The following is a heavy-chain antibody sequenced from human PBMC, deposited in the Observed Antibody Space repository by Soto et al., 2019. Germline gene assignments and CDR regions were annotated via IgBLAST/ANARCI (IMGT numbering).Heavy chain of an antibody. CDR1: GFTFSSYW. V-gene: IGHV3-7*04. J-gene: IGHJ4*02. Sequence: EVQLVESGGGLVQPGGSLRLSCAASGFTFSSYWMSWVRQAPGKGLAWVANIKQPGSENSYVDSVKGRFTISKDNAKNSLYLQMNSLRAEDTAVYYCARDLASTTIPNYWGQGTLVTVSS. D-gene: IGHD4-17*01. CDR2: IKQPGSEN. CDR3: ARDLASTTIPNY.